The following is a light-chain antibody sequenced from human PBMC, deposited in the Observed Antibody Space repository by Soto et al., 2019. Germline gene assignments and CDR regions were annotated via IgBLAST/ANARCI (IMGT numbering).Light chain of an antibody. CDR3: LAGNNNRV. Sequence: QSALTQPPSVSGSPGQSVTISCTGTSSDIGGYNYVSWYQQLPGKAPKLMIYDVSKRPSGVPDRFSGSKSGNTASLTVSGLQAEDEADYYCLAGNNNRVFGSGTKLTVL. J-gene: IGLJ1*01. V-gene: IGLV2-11*01. CDR1: SSDIGGYNY. CDR2: DVS.